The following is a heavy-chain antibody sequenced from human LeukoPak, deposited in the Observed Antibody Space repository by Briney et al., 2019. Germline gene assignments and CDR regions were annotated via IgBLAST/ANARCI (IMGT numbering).Heavy chain of an antibody. CDR1: GGSISSSSYY. CDR2: INHSGST. J-gene: IGHJ4*02. CDR3: ARAPQRWLFTRYYSDY. D-gene: IGHD3-22*01. Sequence: SETLSLTCTVSGGSISSSSYYWGWIRQPPGKGLEWIGEINHSGSTNYNPSLKSRVTISVDTSKNQFSLKLSSVTAADTAVYYCARAPQRWLFTRYYSDYWGQGTLVTVSS. V-gene: IGHV4-39*07.